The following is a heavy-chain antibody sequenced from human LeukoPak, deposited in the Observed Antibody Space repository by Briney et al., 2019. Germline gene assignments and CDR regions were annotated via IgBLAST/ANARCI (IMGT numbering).Heavy chain of an antibody. CDR3: AKSYYYDSSGYYSTNFDY. V-gene: IGHV3-23*01. J-gene: IGHJ4*02. CDR2: ISGSGGST. CDR1: GFTFSSYA. D-gene: IGHD3-22*01. Sequence: TGGSLRLSCAASGFTFSSYAMSWVRQAPGKGLEWVSAISGSGGSTYYADSVKGRFTISRDNSKNTLYLQMNSLRAEDTAVYYCAKSYYYDSSGYYSTNFDYWGQGTLVTVSS.